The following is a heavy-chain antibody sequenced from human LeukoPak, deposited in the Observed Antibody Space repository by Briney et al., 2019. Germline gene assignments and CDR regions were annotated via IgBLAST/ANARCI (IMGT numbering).Heavy chain of an antibody. CDR1: GGSISSSSYY. V-gene: IGHV4-39*01. J-gene: IGHJ4*02. CDR3: ASVKVSEVQWLDRFDY. D-gene: IGHD6-19*01. CDR2: IYYSGST. Sequence: PSETLSLTCTVSGGSISSSSYYWGWIRQPPWKGLEWIGSIYYSGSTYYNPSLKSRVTISVDTSKNQFSLKLSSVTAADTAVYYCASVKVSEVQWLDRFDYWGQGTLVTVSS.